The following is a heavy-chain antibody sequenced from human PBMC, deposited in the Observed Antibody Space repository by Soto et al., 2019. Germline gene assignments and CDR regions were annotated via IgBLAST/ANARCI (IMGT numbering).Heavy chain of an antibody. CDR1: GGSISSYY. D-gene: IGHD3-3*01. CDR3: ARGGYHDFWSGYYPRYWFAP. J-gene: IGHJ5*02. Sequence: PSETLSLTCSVSGGSISSYYWSWIRQPPGKGLEWIGYIYYSGSTNYNPSLKSRVTISVDTSKNQFSLKLSSVTAADTAVYYCARGGYHDFWSGYYPRYWFAPWGQGTLVTVSS. V-gene: IGHV4-59*01. CDR2: IYYSGST.